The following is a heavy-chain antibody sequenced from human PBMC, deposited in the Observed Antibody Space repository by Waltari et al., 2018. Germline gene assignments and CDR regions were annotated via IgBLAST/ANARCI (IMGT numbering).Heavy chain of an antibody. CDR2: ISYDGSNK. V-gene: IGHV3-30-3*01. Sequence: QVQLVESGGGVVQPGRSLRLSCAASGFTFSSYAMHWVRQAPGKGLEWVAVISYDGSNKYYADSVKGRFTISRDNSKNTLYLQTNSLRAEDTAVYYCARESGRGYCSGGSCYFDYWGQGTLVTVSS. CDR1: GFTFSSYA. CDR3: ARESGRGYCSGGSCYFDY. J-gene: IGHJ4*02. D-gene: IGHD2-15*01.